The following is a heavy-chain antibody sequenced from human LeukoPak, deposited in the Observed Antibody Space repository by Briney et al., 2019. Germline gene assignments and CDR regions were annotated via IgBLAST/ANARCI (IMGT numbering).Heavy chain of an antibody. CDR1: GGSISSYY. J-gene: IGHJ2*01. CDR2: IYYIGST. Sequence: SETLSLTCTVSGGSISSYYWSWIRQPPGEGLGWIGHIYYIGSTNYNPSLKSRVTISVDTSKNQFSLKLSSVTAADTAVYYCARAPYYDILTGYYTYWYFDLWGRGTLVTVS. D-gene: IGHD3-9*01. V-gene: IGHV4-59*01. CDR3: ARAPYYDILTGYYTYWYFDL.